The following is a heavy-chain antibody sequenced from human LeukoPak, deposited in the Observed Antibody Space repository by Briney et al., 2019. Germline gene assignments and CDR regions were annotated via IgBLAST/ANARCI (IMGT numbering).Heavy chain of an antibody. CDR1: GASITRGGYY. J-gene: IGHJ4*02. V-gene: IGHV4-31*03. D-gene: IGHD5-12*01. Sequence: SETLSLTCTVSGASITRGGYYWSWVHQHPGKGPEWIGHIYHSGSTYYNASLRSRLTISVDTSKNQFSLNLTSVTAADTAVYFCARDRGGRTGYASGDFDFWGQGTLVTVSS. CDR2: IYHSGST. CDR3: ARDRGGRTGYASGDFDF.